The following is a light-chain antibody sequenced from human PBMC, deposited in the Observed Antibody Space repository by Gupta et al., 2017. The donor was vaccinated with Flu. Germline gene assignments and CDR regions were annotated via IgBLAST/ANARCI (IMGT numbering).Light chain of an antibody. CDR2: GAS. Sequence: EIVMTQSPATLSVSPGERATLSCRASQSVGSNLAWLQQKPGQAPRLLIYGASTRDTGIPARFSGSGYGTEFTLTISSLQSEDFAVYYCQQYHNWPPLTFGGGTKVEIK. CDR3: QQYHNWPPLT. J-gene: IGKJ4*01. CDR1: QSVGSN. V-gene: IGKV3-15*01.